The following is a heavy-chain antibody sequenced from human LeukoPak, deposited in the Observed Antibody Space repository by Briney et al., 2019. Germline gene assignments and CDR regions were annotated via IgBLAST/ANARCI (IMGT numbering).Heavy chain of an antibody. V-gene: IGHV4-39*01. J-gene: IGHJ3*02. D-gene: IGHD3-16*01. CDR2: IYYSGST. CDR1: AGSISSSSYY. CDR3: AEGVRVDAFDI. Sequence: PSETLSLTCTVSAGSISSSSYYWGWIRQPPGKGLEWIGSIYYSGSTYFNPSLKSRVTISVDTSKNQFSLKLSSVTAADTAVYYCAEGVRVDAFDIWGQGTMVTVSS.